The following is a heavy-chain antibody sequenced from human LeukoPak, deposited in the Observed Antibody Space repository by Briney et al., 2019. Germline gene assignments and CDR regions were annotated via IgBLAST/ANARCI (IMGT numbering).Heavy chain of an antibody. J-gene: IGHJ4*02. V-gene: IGHV2-5*02. D-gene: IGHD4-17*01. Sequence: SGPTLVNPTQTLTLTCTFSGFSLSTSGVGVGWVRQPPGKALEWLALIYWDDDKRYNSSLKSRLTITKDASKNQVVLTMTSMDPVDTATYYCAHSGYGDYGDYWGQGTQVTVSS. CDR3: AHSGYGDYGDY. CDR2: IYWDDDK. CDR1: GFSLSTSGVG.